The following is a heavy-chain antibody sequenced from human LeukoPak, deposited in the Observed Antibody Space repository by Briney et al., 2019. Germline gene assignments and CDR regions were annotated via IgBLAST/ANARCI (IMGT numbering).Heavy chain of an antibody. Sequence: GGSLRLSCAASGFTFSSYEMNWVRQAPGKGLEWVSYISSSGSTIYYADSVKGRFTISRDSAKNSLYLQMNSLRAEDTAVYYCAREYGDFAYYYGMDVWGQGTTVAVSS. CDR3: AREYGDFAYYYGMDV. V-gene: IGHV3-48*03. CDR1: GFTFSSYE. J-gene: IGHJ6*02. D-gene: IGHD4-17*01. CDR2: ISSSGSTI.